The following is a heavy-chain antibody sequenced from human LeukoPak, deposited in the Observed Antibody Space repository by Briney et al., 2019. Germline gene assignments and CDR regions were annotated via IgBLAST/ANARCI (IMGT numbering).Heavy chain of an antibody. D-gene: IGHD1-26*01. J-gene: IGHJ6*03. V-gene: IGHV1-46*01. Sequence: ASVKVSCKASGYTFTSHFMHWVRQAPGQGLEWMGIINPRGGSTSYTQKFQGRVTMTRDTSTSTVYMKLSSLRSEDTAVYYCARMYSGSYIYYYYYYMDVWGKGTTVTVSS. CDR1: GYTFTSHF. CDR2: INPRGGST. CDR3: ARMYSGSYIYYYYYYMDV.